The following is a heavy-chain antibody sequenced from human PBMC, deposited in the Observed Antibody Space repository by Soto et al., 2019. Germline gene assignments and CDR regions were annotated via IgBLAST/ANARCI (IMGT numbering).Heavy chain of an antibody. D-gene: IGHD6-13*01. V-gene: IGHV1-46*01. Sequence: ASVKVSCKASGYTFTSFYIHWVRQAPGQGLEWMSIINPNGGSAYYNPSLKSRLTMSADMSNNQFSLKLYSLTAADTAVYFCASRRGGSSWFDFLGQGTLVTVSS. CDR3: ASRRGGSSWFDF. CDR2: INPNGGSA. CDR1: GYTFTSFY. J-gene: IGHJ4*02.